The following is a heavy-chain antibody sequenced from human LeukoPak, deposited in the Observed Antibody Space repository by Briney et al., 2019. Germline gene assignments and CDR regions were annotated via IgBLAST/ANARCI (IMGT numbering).Heavy chain of an antibody. J-gene: IGHJ4*02. Sequence: ASVKVSCTASGYTFSSYGISWVRQAPGQGLEWMGWITAYNGNTNYAQKFQDRVTMTTDTSTSTAYMELRSLRSDDTAVYYCARDHTGPRGSSPYWGQGTLVTVSS. CDR2: ITAYNGNT. CDR3: ARDHTGPRGSSPY. V-gene: IGHV1-18*01. CDR1: GYTFSSYG. D-gene: IGHD2/OR15-2a*01.